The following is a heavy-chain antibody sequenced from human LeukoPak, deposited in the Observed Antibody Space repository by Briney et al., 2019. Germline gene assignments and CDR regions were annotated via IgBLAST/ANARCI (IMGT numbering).Heavy chain of an antibody. CDR3: AKTTGRIAAAGTYDY. V-gene: IGHV3-23*01. CDR1: GFTFSSYA. CDR2: ISGSGGST. D-gene: IGHD6-13*01. Sequence: PGGSLRLSCAASGFTFSSYAMSWVRQAPGKGLEWVSAISGSGGSTYYADSVKGRITISRDNSKNTPYLQMNSLRAEDTAVYYCAKTTGRIAAAGTYDYWGQGTLVTVSS. J-gene: IGHJ4*02.